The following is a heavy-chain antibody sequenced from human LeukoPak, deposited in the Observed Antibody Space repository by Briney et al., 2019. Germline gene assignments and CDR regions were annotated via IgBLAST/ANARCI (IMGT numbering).Heavy chain of an antibody. CDR1: GGSISGGSYY. J-gene: IGHJ4*02. Sequence: SETLSLTCTVSGGSISGGSYYWSWIRQPPGKGLEWIGYIYYSGSTKYNLSLKSRVTISVDTSKNQLSLKLSSVTAADTAVYYCARGEYGLFDYWGQGALVTVSS. D-gene: IGHD2/OR15-2a*01. V-gene: IGHV4-61*01. CDR2: IYYSGST. CDR3: ARGEYGLFDY.